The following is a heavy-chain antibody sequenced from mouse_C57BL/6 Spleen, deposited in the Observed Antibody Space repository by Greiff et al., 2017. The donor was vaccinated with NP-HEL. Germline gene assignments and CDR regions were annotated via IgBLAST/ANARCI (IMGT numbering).Heavy chain of an antibody. V-gene: IGHV2-2*01. CDR2: IWSGGST. CDR3: ARGGAMDY. J-gene: IGHJ4*01. Sequence: VKLMESGPGLVQPSQSLSITCTVSGFSLTSYGVHWVRQSPGKGLEWLGVIWSGGSTDYNAAFISRLSNSKDNSKSQVFYKMNSLQADDTAIYYCARGGAMDYWGQGTSVTVSS. CDR1: GFSLTSYG.